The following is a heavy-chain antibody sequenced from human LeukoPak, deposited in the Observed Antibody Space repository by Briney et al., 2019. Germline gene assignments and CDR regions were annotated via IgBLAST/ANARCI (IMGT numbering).Heavy chain of an antibody. Sequence: ASQTLSLTCTVSGGSISSGGYYWSWIRQHPGKGLEWIGYIYYSGSTYYNPSLKRRVTISVDTSKNQFSLKLSSVTAADTAVYYCASLTYGDYGSVAFDIWGQGTMVTVSS. V-gene: IGHV4-31*03. D-gene: IGHD4-17*01. CDR1: GGSISSGGYY. J-gene: IGHJ3*02. CDR3: ASLTYGDYGSVAFDI. CDR2: IYYSGST.